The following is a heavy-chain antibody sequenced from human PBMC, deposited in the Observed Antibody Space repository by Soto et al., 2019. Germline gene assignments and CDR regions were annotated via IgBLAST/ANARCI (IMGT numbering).Heavy chain of an antibody. CDR2: IIHSGNT. Sequence: PSETLSLTCTVSGGSISTYNYWGWIRQPPGKGLEWIANIIHSGNTYYNPSLRNRVSISIDTSKNQFSLNLSSVTAADTAVYYCVKHGLWFLMNYWGQGTPVTVSS. CDR1: GGSISTYNY. D-gene: IGHD2-21*01. J-gene: IGHJ4*02. CDR3: VKHGLWFLMNY. V-gene: IGHV4-39*01.